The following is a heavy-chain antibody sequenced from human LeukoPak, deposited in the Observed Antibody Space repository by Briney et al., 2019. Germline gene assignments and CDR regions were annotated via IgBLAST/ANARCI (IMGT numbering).Heavy chain of an antibody. Sequence: GASVKVSCKASGYTFTSYGISWVRQAPGQGLEWMGWISAYNGNTNYAQKLQGRVTMTTDTSTSTAYMELRSLRSDDTAVYYCAKAGYCGGDCLPVTYYYYYYMDVWGKGTTVTVSS. D-gene: IGHD2-21*01. CDR2: ISAYNGNT. CDR3: AKAGYCGGDCLPVTYYYYYYMDV. CDR1: GYTFTSYG. V-gene: IGHV1-18*01. J-gene: IGHJ6*03.